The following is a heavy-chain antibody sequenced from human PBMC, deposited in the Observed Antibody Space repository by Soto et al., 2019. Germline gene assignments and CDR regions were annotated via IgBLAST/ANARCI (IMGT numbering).Heavy chain of an antibody. CDR1: GFTFDDYA. J-gene: IGHJ4*02. CDR2: ISWNSGSI. D-gene: IGHD3-3*01. V-gene: IGHV3-9*01. Sequence: VQLVESGGGLVQPGRSLRLSCAASGFTFDDYAMHWVRQAPGKGLEWVSGISWNSGSIGYADSVKGRFTISRDNAKNSLYLQMNSLRAEDTALYYCAKGSGYDFWSGYFFDYWGQGTLVTVSS. CDR3: AKGSGYDFWSGYFFDY.